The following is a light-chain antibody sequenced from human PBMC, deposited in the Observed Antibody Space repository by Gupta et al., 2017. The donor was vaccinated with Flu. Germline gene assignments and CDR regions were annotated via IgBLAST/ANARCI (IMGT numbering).Light chain of an antibody. Sequence: QTVVTQEPSLTVSPGGTVTLTCASSTGAVTSAYYPNWFQQKPGQVPRALIYATSNRHSWTPAQFSSSLLRGNAALSLSDVQPEDEAEYYCVFSYDGAHWVFGGGTKLTVL. CDR1: TGAVTSAYY. V-gene: IGLV7-43*01. CDR2: ATS. CDR3: VFSYDGAHWV. J-gene: IGLJ3*02.